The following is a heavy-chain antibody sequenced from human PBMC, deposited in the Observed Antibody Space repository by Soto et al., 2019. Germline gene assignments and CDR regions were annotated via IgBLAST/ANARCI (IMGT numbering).Heavy chain of an antibody. V-gene: IGHV3-74*01. D-gene: IGHD5-18*01. CDR1: GFSFSGYW. J-gene: IGHJ4*02. CDR3: ARGGAYIYGLQYD. Sequence: EVQLVESGGGLVQPGGSLRLSCATSGFSFSGYWIHWVRQAPGKGLVWVSHINGDGSSANYADSVKGRFTISRDYAKNTLYLQMNSLRVEDTAVYYCARGGAYIYGLQYDWGQGTLVTVSS. CDR2: INGDGSSA.